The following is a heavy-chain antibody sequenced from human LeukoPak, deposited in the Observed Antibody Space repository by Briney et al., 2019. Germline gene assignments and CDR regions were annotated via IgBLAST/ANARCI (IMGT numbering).Heavy chain of an antibody. CDR3: ARLNYYGSGSYSWFDP. Sequence: PSETLSLTCTVSGGSISSGGYYRSWIRQRPGKGLEWIGYIYYSGSTYYNPSLKSRVTISVDTSKNQFSLKLSSVTAADTAVYYCARLNYYGSGSYSWFDPWGQGTLVTVSS. V-gene: IGHV4-31*03. J-gene: IGHJ5*02. D-gene: IGHD3-10*01. CDR2: IYYSGST. CDR1: GGSISSGGYY.